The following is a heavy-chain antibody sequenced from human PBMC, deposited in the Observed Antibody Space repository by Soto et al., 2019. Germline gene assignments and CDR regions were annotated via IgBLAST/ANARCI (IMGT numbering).Heavy chain of an antibody. V-gene: IGHV4-34*01. Sequence: PSETLSLTCAVYGGSFSGYYWSWIRQPPGKGLEWIGEINHSGSTNYNPSLKSRVTISVDTSKNQFSLKLSSVTAADTAVYYCARGTIVLMVYAPGGWFDPWGQGTLVTVSS. CDR3: ARGTIVLMVYAPGGWFDP. D-gene: IGHD2-8*01. CDR2: INHSGST. CDR1: GGSFSGYY. J-gene: IGHJ5*02.